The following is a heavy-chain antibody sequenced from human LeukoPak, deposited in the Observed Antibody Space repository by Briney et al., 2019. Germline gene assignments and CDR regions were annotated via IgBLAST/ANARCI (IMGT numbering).Heavy chain of an antibody. J-gene: IGHJ5*02. CDR1: GYTFSRFG. Sequence: ASVKVSCKTSGYTFSRFGISWVRQAPGQGLEWMGWISGYDGNTNYPQRLQGRVTIATDTSTSTAYMELRNLRSDDTAVYYCARASSNGWFDPWGQGTLVTVSS. CDR2: ISGYDGNT. V-gene: IGHV1-18*01. D-gene: IGHD2-8*01. CDR3: ARASSNGWFDP.